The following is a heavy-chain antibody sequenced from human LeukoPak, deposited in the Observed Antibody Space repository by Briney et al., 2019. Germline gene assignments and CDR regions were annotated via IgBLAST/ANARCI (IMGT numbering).Heavy chain of an antibody. CDR2: IYSGGST. CDR3: ARDFFALTKP. J-gene: IGHJ5*02. Sequence: GGSLRLSCAASGFTVSSNYMSWVRQAPGKGLEWVSVIYSGGSTYYADSVKGRFTISRDNAKNSLYLQMNSLRDEDTAVYYCARDFFALTKPWGQGTLVTVSS. D-gene: IGHD1-14*01. CDR1: GFTVSSNY. V-gene: IGHV3-53*01.